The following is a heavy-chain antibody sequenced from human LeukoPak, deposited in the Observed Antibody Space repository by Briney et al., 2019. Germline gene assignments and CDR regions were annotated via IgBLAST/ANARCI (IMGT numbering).Heavy chain of an antibody. D-gene: IGHD3-16*01. CDR3: AKASWVSSADAVL. CDR2: LRGDGET. V-gene: IGHV3-23*01. CDR1: GFTFSDYS. Sequence: PGGSLRLSCVASGFTFSDYSMNWVRQTPAGGLEWVSSLRGDGETFYTDSVKGRFTLSRDHSRNTVYLQLSNLRVEDTAVYYCAKASWVSSADAVLWGQGTLVTVS. J-gene: IGHJ4*02.